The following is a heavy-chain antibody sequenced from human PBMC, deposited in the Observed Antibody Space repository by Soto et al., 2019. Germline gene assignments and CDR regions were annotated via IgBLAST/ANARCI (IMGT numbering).Heavy chain of an antibody. CDR1: GFTFSSYG. CDR3: ARDDDCSGGSCYSWFDP. J-gene: IGHJ5*02. Sequence: GGSLRLSCAASGFTFSSYGMHWVRQAPGKGLEWVAVIWYDGSNKYYADSVKGRFTISRDNSKNTLYLQMNSLRAEDTAVYYCARDDDCSGGSCYSWFDPWGQGTLVTVSS. D-gene: IGHD2-15*01. CDR2: IWYDGSNK. V-gene: IGHV3-33*01.